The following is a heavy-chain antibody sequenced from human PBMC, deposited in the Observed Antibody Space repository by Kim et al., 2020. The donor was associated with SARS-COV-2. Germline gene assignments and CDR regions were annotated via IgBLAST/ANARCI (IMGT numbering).Heavy chain of an antibody. CDR3: AKGVVTALPSGMDV. D-gene: IGHD2-2*01. Sequence: GGSLRLSCSASGFTFSDYAMNWVRQAPGKGLEWVSVIYSGESSTYYADSGKGRFTISRDNSKNTLYLQMNSLRAEDTAVYHCAKGVVTALPSGMDVWGQGTTVTVSS. CDR1: GFTFSDYA. CDR2: IYSGESST. J-gene: IGHJ6*02. V-gene: IGHV3-23*03.